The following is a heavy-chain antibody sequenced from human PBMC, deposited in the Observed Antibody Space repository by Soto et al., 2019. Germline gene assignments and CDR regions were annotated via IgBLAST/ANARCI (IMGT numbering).Heavy chain of an antibody. CDR1: GDSISSSNS. J-gene: IGHJ6*02. CDR2: IYQTGIT. CDR3: AGYSASGLYYYFALDV. V-gene: IGHV4-4*02. D-gene: IGHD6-13*01. Sequence: SETLSLTCAVSGDSISSSNSWTWVRQPPGKGLEWIGDIYQTGITNSNPSLKSRVTMSIDKSKNQFSLKLTSVTAADTSVYYCAGYSASGLYYYFALDVWGQGITVTAP.